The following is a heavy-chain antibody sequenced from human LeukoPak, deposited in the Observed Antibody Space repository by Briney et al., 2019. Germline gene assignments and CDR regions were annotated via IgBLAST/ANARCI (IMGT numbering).Heavy chain of an antibody. D-gene: IGHD3-10*01. CDR3: AGSHCYGSGSYYPPPTLY. CDR2: ISSSGSTI. CDR1: GFTFSSYE. V-gene: IGHV3-48*03. Sequence: GGSLRLSCAASGFTFSSYEMNWVRQAPGKGLEWVSYISSSGSTIYYADSVKGRFTISRDNAKNSLYLQMNSLRAEDTAVYYCAGSHCYGSGSYYPPPTLYWGQGTLVTVSS. J-gene: IGHJ4*02.